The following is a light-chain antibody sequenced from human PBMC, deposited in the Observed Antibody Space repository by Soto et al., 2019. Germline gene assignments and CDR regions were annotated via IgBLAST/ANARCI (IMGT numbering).Light chain of an antibody. CDR1: QGVANY. CDR2: AAS. Sequence: IQLNQYPSLLCACVGDRVTSTCRASQGVANYFAWYQQKPGKAPNLLIYAASSLQSGVPSRFSGSGSGTDFTLTISSLQPEDFATYYCLQDYNYPRTFGQGTKVDIK. J-gene: IGKJ1*01. CDR3: LQDYNYPRT. V-gene: IGKV1-6*01.